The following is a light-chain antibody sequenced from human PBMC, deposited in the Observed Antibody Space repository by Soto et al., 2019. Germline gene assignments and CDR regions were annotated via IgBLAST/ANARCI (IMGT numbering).Light chain of an antibody. V-gene: IGLV2-8*01. Sequence: QSALTQPPSASGSPGQSLTISCTGTSSDIGSYNYVSWYQQHPGKAPRLFIYEVTKRPSGVPDRFSGSKSGKTASLTVSGLQAEDEGDYYCRSYSGNKILMFGGGTKLTVL. J-gene: IGLJ3*02. CDR2: EVT. CDR1: SSDIGSYNY. CDR3: RSYSGNKILM.